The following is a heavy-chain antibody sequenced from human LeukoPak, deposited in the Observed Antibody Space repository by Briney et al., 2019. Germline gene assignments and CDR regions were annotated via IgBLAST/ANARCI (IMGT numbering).Heavy chain of an antibody. J-gene: IGHJ4*02. V-gene: IGHV3-23*01. Sequence: PGGSLRLSCAASGFTFNKYAMSWVRQAPGKGLEWVSGISDSGGSTYYADSVKGRFIISRDNAKNTLFLQMDSLRAEDTALYYCVRSLRSADFWGQGTLVTVSS. CDR1: GFTFNKYA. CDR2: ISDSGGST. CDR3: VRSLRSADF.